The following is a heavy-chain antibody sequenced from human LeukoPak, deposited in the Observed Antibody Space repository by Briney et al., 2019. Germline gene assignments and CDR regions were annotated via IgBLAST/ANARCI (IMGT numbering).Heavy chain of an antibody. CDR2: MNPNSGNT. V-gene: IGHV1-8*02. CDR3: ARGNGSGSKLGYYYYYMDV. D-gene: IGHD3-10*01. J-gene: IGHJ6*03. Sequence: ASVKVSCKASGYTFTGYYMHWVRQAPGQGLEWMGWMNPNSGNTGYAQKFQGRVTMTRNTSISTAYMELSSLRSEDTAVYYCARGNGSGSKLGYYYYYMDVWGKGTTVTVSS. CDR1: GYTFTGYY.